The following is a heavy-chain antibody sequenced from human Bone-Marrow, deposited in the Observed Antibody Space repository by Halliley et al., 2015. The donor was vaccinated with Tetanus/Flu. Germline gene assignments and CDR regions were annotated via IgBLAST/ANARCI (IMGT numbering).Heavy chain of an antibody. Sequence: MQLVQSGAEVKKPGESLRISCKGSGYSFTRYWIAWVRQKPGKALEYMGFVNPGYSDTRYSPSFQGQVLISADTSISTAYLHWGSLKASDTAMYYWARQPPNVSYRSFGSWGPASLVTVSS. CDR2: VNPGYSDT. CDR3: ARQPPNVSYRSFGS. CDR1: GYSFTRYW. J-gene: IGHJ5*02. V-gene: IGHV5-51*01. D-gene: IGHD1-26*01.